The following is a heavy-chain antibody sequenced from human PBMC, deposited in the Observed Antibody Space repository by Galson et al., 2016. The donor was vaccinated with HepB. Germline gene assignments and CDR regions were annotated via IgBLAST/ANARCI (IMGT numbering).Heavy chain of an antibody. V-gene: IGHV5-51*01. CDR2: FYTGDSYI. J-gene: IGHJ4*02. CDR1: GYSFTSNW. D-gene: IGHD1-26*01. Sequence: QSGAEVKKPGESLKISCKTSGYSFTSNWIGWVRQMPGKGLEWMAIFYTGDSYIRYNPSFKGQVTISADKSITTAYLQWTSLKASDTAMYYCAKGVGATTVYYFDFWGQGTLVTVS. CDR3: AKGVGATTVYYFDF.